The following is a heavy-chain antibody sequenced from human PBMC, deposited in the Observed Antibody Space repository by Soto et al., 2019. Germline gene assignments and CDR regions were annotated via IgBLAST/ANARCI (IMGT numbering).Heavy chain of an antibody. CDR1: GGSFTYT. Sequence: QMHMVQSGAEVKKPGSSVKVSCKASGGSFTYTLSWVRQAPGQGLEWMGVIIPIFGTTNYAQKFQDRVTITADESTTTAYMELNTLTSEDTAVYYCARLHSHGTYGMDVWGQGTTVTVSS. CDR2: IIPIFGTT. V-gene: IGHV1-69*01. J-gene: IGHJ6*02. D-gene: IGHD5-18*01. CDR3: ARLHSHGTYGMDV.